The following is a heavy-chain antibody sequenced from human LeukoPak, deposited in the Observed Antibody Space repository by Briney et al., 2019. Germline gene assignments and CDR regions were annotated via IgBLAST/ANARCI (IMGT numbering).Heavy chain of an antibody. CDR2: ISSSSSYI. Sequence: GGSLRLSCAASGFTFSSYAMSWVRQAPGKGLEWVSSISSSSSYIYYANSVKGRFTISRDNAKNSLYLQMNSLRAEDTAVYYCARVRDYDILTGYYPWFDPWGQGTLVTVSS. D-gene: IGHD3-9*01. J-gene: IGHJ5*02. V-gene: IGHV3-21*01. CDR1: GFTFSSYA. CDR3: ARVRDYDILTGYYPWFDP.